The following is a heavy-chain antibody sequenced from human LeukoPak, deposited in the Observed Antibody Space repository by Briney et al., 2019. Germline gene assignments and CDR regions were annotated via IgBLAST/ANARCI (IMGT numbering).Heavy chain of an antibody. CDR2: ISYDGSNK. D-gene: IGHD4-17*01. V-gene: IGHV3-30*18. CDR3: AKDRPSNYGDYLMVYYFDY. Sequence: GGSLRLSCAASGFTFSSYGMHWVRQAPGKGLEWVAVISYDGSNKYYADSVKGRFTISRDNSKNTLYLQMNSLRAEDTAVYYCAKDRPSNYGDYLMVYYFDYWGQGTLVTVSS. J-gene: IGHJ4*02. CDR1: GFTFSSYG.